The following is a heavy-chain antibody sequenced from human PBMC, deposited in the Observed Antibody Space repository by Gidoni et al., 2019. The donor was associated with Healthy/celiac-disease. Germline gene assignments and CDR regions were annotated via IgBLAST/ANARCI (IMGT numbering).Heavy chain of an antibody. V-gene: IGHV1-18*01. CDR1: GYTFPSSG. CDR2: ISAYNGNT. Sequence: QVQLVQSGAEVKKPGASVKVSCKASGYTFPSSGISWVRQAPGQGLEWMGWISAYNGNTNYAQKFQGRVTMTTDTSTSTAYMELRSLRSDDTAVYYCAREIVGATTQGWYYYYGRDVWGQGTTVTVSS. CDR3: AREIVGATTQGWYYYYGRDV. J-gene: IGHJ6*02. D-gene: IGHD1-26*01.